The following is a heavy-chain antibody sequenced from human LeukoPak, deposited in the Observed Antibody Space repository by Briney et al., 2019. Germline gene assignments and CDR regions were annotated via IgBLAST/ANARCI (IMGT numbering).Heavy chain of an antibody. CDR3: VKDRPNYYGPGAYYKRDGDY. CDR2: ITRSSDNT. CDR1: GFTFNTYA. J-gene: IGHJ4*02. Sequence: GGSLRLSCAASGFTFNTYAMSWVRQAPGKGLEWVSSITRSSDNTYYADSGKGRFTISRDNSKNTLYLQMNSLRGEDSAIYYCVKDRPNYYGPGAYYKRDGDYWGQGTLVTVS. V-gene: IGHV3-23*01. D-gene: IGHD3-10*01.